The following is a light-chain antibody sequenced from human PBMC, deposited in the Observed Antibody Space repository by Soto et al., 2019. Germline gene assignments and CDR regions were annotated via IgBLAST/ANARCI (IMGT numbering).Light chain of an antibody. CDR2: HVS. CDR1: SRDVGGYHF. J-gene: IGLJ3*02. Sequence: QSALTQPRSVSGSPGQSVSISCTGTSRDVGGYHFVSWYQHHPGRAPKLIIYHVSERPSGVPDRFSGSKSGDTASLTISGLQSEDEADYYCSSYAGDSIYVLFGGGTKLPVL. V-gene: IGLV2-11*01. CDR3: SSYAGDSIYVL.